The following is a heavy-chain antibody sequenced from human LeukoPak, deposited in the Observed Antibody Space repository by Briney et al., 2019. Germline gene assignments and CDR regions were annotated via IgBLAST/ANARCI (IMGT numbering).Heavy chain of an antibody. CDR2: IYHSGST. Sequence: KTSETLSLTCTVSGGSISSSSYYWGWIRQPPGKGLEWIGSIYHSGSTYYNPSLKSRVAISVDTSKNQFSLKLSSVTAADTAVYYCARDPAGTPQDWYFDYWGQGTLVTVSS. D-gene: IGHD3-10*01. V-gene: IGHV4-39*07. CDR3: ARDPAGTPQDWYFDY. J-gene: IGHJ4*02. CDR1: GGSISSSSYY.